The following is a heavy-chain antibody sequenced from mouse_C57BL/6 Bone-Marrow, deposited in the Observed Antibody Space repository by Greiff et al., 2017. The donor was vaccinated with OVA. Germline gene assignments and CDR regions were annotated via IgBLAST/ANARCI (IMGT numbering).Heavy chain of an antibody. CDR2: IWGVGST. V-gene: IGHV2-6*01. CDR3: AREGYYAMDY. Sequence: QVQLQQSGPGLVAPSQSLSITCTVSGFSLTSYGVDWVRQSPGKGLEWLGVIWGVGSTNYNSALNSRLSISKDNSKSQVSLRMNSLQTDDTAMYYCAREGYYAMDYWGQGTSVTVSS. CDR1: GFSLTSYG. J-gene: IGHJ4*01.